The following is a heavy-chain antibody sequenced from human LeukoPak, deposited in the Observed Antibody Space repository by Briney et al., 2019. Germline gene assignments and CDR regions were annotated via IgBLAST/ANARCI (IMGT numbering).Heavy chain of an antibody. CDR1: GFTFSSYA. V-gene: IGHV3-23*01. Sequence: GGSLRLSCAASGFTFSSYAMSWVRQAPGKGLEWVSAISGSGGSTYYADSVKGRFTISRDNSKNTLYLQMNSLRAEDTAVYYCAKEIVVVTATPYYYGMDVWGQGTTVTVSS. CDR3: AKEIVVVTATPYYYGMDV. J-gene: IGHJ6*02. D-gene: IGHD2-21*02. CDR2: ISGSGGST.